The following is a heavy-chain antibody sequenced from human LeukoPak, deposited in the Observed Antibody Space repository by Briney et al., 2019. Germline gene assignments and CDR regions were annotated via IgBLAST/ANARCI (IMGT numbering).Heavy chain of an antibody. CDR1: GGSITKNGYY. V-gene: IGHV4-39*07. J-gene: IGHJ4*02. CDR2: MHYSGST. CDR3: CGSGWFAGPFGY. D-gene: IGHD6-19*01. Sequence: SETLSLTCSVSGGSITKNGYYWGWIRQSPETGLEWIGSMHYSGSTYYNPSLNSRVTISVDTSKNQFSLKLTSVTAADTAVYYCCGSGWFAGPFGYWGQGALVAVSS.